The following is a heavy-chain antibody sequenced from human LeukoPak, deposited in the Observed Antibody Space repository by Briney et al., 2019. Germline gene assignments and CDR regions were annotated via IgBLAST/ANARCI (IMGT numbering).Heavy chain of an antibody. CDR1: GFTFSSYG. Sequence: GGSLRLSCAASGFTFSSYGMHWVRQAPGKGLEWVAVIWYDGSNKYYADSVKGRFTISRDNSKNTLCLQMNSLRAEDTAVYYCARFDYGGNSFDYWGQGTLVTVSS. J-gene: IGHJ4*02. V-gene: IGHV3-33*01. CDR2: IWYDGSNK. CDR3: ARFDYGGNSFDY. D-gene: IGHD4-23*01.